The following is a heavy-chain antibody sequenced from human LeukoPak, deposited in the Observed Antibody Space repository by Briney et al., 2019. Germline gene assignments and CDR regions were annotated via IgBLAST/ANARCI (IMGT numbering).Heavy chain of an antibody. V-gene: IGHV3-66*01. CDR2: IYSGGST. CDR3: ARDPWARAAGGNYDY. Sequence: GGSLRLSCAASGFXVSSNYMSWVRQAPGKGLEWVSVIYSGGSTYYADSVKGRFTISRDNAKNSLYLQMNSLRAEDTAVYYCARDPWARAAGGNYDYWGQGTLVTVSS. J-gene: IGHJ4*02. D-gene: IGHD2-8*02. CDR1: GFXVSSNY.